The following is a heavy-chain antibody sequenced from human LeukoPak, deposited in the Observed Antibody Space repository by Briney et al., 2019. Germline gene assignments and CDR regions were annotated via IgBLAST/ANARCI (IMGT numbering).Heavy chain of an antibody. CDR3: ARGHEYSLPSYMDV. J-gene: IGHJ6*03. D-gene: IGHD6-6*01. V-gene: IGHV3-7*01. CDR2: IKQDGSEK. Sequence: QPGGSLRLSCAASGFTFSSYWMSWVRQAPGKGLEWVANIKQDGSEKYYVDSVKGRFTISRDNAKNSLYLQMNSLRAEDTAVYYCARGHEYSLPSYMDVWGKGTAVTVSS. CDR1: GFTFSSYW.